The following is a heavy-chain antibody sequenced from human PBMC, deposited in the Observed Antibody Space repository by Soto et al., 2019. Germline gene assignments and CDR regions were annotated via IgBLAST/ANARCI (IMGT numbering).Heavy chain of an antibody. D-gene: IGHD1-7*01. V-gene: IGHV4-31*03. CDR2: ISHSGIT. Sequence: PSDTLALTCTVSGGSISSVNNYWSWVRQHPGEGLEWIGYISHSGITYYNPSLKSRVTISSDTSENQFSLKLSSVTAADTAVYYCARLGNYVFADWGQGIMVTVSS. CDR1: GGSISSVNNY. CDR3: ARLGNYVFAD. J-gene: IGHJ4*02.